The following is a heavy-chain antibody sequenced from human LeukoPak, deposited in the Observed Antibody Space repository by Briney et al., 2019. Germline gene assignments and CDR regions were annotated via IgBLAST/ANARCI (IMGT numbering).Heavy chain of an antibody. J-gene: IGHJ4*02. Sequence: ASVKVSCKASGYTFTSYYMHWVRQAPGQGLEWMGIINPSGGSTSFAQKFQGRVTMTRDTSTSTVYMELSRLRSDDTAVYYCARGPSAVVAATQLGYWGQGTLVTVSS. CDR2: INPSGGST. D-gene: IGHD2-15*01. CDR3: ARGPSAVVAATQLGY. V-gene: IGHV1-46*01. CDR1: GYTFTSYY.